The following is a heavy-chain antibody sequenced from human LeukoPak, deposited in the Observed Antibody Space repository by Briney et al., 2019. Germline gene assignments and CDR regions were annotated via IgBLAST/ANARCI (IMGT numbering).Heavy chain of an antibody. V-gene: IGHV3-30*18. Sequence: PGGSLRLSCAAPGFTFSSYGMHWVRQAPGKGLEWVAVISYDGSNKYYADSVKGRFTISRDNSKNTLYLQMNSLRAEDTAVYYCAKDGTNGVCGYWGQGTLVTVSS. D-gene: IGHD2-8*01. CDR2: ISYDGSNK. CDR3: AKDGTNGVCGY. J-gene: IGHJ4*02. CDR1: GFTFSSYG.